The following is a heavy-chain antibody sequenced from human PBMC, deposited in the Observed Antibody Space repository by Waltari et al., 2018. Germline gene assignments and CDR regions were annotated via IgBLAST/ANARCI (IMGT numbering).Heavy chain of an antibody. Sequence: QVQLVESGGGVVQPGGSLRLSCAAPGFTFSSYGMHWVRQAPGKGLEWVAFIRYDGSNKYYADSVKGRFTISRDNSKNTLYLQMNSLRAEDTAVYYCAKDSSWYYGMDVWGQGTTVTVSS. CDR1: GFTFSSYG. D-gene: IGHD6-13*01. V-gene: IGHV3-30*02. J-gene: IGHJ6*02. CDR3: AKDSSWYYGMDV. CDR2: IRYDGSNK.